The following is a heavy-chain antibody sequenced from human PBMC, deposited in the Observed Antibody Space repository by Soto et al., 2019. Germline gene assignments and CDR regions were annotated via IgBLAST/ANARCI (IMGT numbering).Heavy chain of an antibody. D-gene: IGHD1-7*01. CDR3: ARGYQPGEELYYNCMDV. CDR1: GYTFTGYY. V-gene: IGHV1-2*04. J-gene: IGHJ6*02. CDR2: INPNSGGT. Sequence: ASVKVSCKASGYTFTGYYMHWVRQAPGQGLEWMGWINPNSGGTNYAQKFQGWVTMTRDTSISTAYMELSRLRSDDTAVYYCARGYQPGEELYYNCMDVRGQGTTVTVS.